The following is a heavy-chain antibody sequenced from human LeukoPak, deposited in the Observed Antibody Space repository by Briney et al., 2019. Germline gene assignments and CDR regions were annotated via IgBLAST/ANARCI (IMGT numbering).Heavy chain of an antibody. CDR2: ISDTGDST. J-gene: IGHJ2*01. V-gene: IGHV3-23*01. CDR1: GFTFSKYG. CDR3: ARDRMGAIMYFDV. D-gene: IGHD3-10*01. Sequence: GGTLRLSCAASGFTFSKYGMTWVRQAPGKGLEWVSTISDTGDSTYYADSVKGRFTISRDNSRDRLYLETNSLRAEDTAVYYCARDRMGAIMYFDVWGRGTLVTVSS.